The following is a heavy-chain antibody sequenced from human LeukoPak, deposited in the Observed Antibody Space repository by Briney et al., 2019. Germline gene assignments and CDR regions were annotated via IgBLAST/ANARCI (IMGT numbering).Heavy chain of an antibody. CDR3: ARDREIWLPHNWFDP. CDR1: GFTFSSYW. Sequence: PGGSLRLSCAASGFTFSSYWMSWVRQAPGKGLEWVANIKQDGSEEYYVDSVKGQFTISRDNAKNSLFLQMNSLRAEDTAVYYCARDREIWLPHNWFDPWGQGTLVTVSS. V-gene: IGHV3-7*01. CDR2: IKQDGSEE. D-gene: IGHD5-24*01. J-gene: IGHJ5*02.